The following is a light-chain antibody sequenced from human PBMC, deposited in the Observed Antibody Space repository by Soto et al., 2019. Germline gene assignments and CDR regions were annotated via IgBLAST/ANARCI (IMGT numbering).Light chain of an antibody. CDR1: QSIRSN. V-gene: IGKV3-15*01. CDR2: GAS. J-gene: IGKJ4*01. Sequence: EIVMTQSPATLTVSPGERATLSCRASQSIRSNLAWYQQKPGQVPWLLIYGASTRATDIPARFSGSGSGTEFTLTISSLQSEDFAVYYCQKYDNWPLTFGGGTKVEI. CDR3: QKYDNWPLT.